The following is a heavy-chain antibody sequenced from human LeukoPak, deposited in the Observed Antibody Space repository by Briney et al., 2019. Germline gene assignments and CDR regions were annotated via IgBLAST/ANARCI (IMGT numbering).Heavy chain of an antibody. CDR1: GGSFSGYY. V-gene: IGHV4-34*01. J-gene: IGHJ6*02. CDR3: ARGRSRVGKYYYYGMDV. D-gene: IGHD7-27*01. Sequence: SETLPLTCAVYGGSFSGYYWSWIRQPPGKGLEWIGEINHSGSTNYNPSLESRVTISVDTSKNQFSLKLSSVTAADTAVYYCARGRSRVGKYYYYGMDVWGQGTTVTVSS. CDR2: INHSGST.